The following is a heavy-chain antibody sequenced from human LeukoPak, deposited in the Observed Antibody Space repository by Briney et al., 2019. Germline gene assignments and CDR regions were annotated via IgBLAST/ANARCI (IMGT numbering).Heavy chain of an antibody. CDR2: ISYDGSNK. D-gene: IGHD3-22*01. Sequence: ISYDGSNKYYAASVKGRFTISRDNSKNTLYLQMNSLRAEDTAVYYCARTLVVVMYYGMDVWGQGTTVTVSS. V-gene: IGHV3-30-3*01. CDR3: ARTLVVVMYYGMDV. J-gene: IGHJ6*02.